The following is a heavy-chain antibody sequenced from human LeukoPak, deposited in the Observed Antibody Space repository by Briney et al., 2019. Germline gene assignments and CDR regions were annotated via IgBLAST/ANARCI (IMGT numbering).Heavy chain of an antibody. V-gene: IGHV4-39*01. Sequence: SETLSLTCTVSGGSISSSSYYWGWIRQPPGKGLEWIGSIYYSGSTYYNPSLKSRVTISVDTSKNQFSLKLSSVTAADTAVYYCARRGIVVVPAAILQDGMDVWGQGTTVTVSS. J-gene: IGHJ6*02. D-gene: IGHD2-2*02. CDR1: GGSISSSSYY. CDR3: ARRGIVVVPAAILQDGMDV. CDR2: IYYSGST.